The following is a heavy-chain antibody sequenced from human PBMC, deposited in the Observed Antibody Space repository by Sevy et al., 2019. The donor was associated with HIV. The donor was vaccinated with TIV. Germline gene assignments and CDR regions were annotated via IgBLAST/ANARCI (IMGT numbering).Heavy chain of an antibody. D-gene: IGHD3-22*01. J-gene: IGHJ3*02. V-gene: IGHV3-23*01. CDR2: ISGSGGST. Sequence: GGSLRLSCAASGFTFSSYAMSWVRQAPGKGLEWVSVISGSGGSTYYADSVKGRFTISRDNSKNTLYVQMNSLRAEDKAVYYCARTYYYDSSGTKRGYDAFDIWGQGTMVTVSS. CDR1: GFTFSSYA. CDR3: ARTYYYDSSGTKRGYDAFDI.